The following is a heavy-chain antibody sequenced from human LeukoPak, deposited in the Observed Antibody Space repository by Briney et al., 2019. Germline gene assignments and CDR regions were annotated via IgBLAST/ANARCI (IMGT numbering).Heavy chain of an antibody. J-gene: IGHJ5*02. V-gene: IGHV4-34*01. CDR3: AKDQRQLLWFGERHLDP. Sequence: SETLSLTCTVYGGSFGGYYWSWIRQPPGKGLEWIGEINHSGSTNYNPSLKSRVTTSVDTSKNQLSLKLRSVTAADTAVYYCAKDQRQLLWFGERHLDPWGQGTLVTVSS. CDR2: INHSGST. CDR1: GGSFGGYY. D-gene: IGHD3-10*01.